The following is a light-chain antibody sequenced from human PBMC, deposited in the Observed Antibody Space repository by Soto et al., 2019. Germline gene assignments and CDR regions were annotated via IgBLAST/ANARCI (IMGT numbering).Light chain of an antibody. Sequence: QSVLTQPPSVSGAPGQRVTISCTGSSSNIGAGYDVHWYQQLPGTAPILLIYGNSNRRSGVPDRFSGSKSGTSASLAITGLQAEDEADYYCQSYDSSLSGVVFGGGTKLTVL. J-gene: IGLJ2*01. CDR1: SSNIGAGYD. V-gene: IGLV1-40*01. CDR3: QSYDSSLSGVV. CDR2: GNS.